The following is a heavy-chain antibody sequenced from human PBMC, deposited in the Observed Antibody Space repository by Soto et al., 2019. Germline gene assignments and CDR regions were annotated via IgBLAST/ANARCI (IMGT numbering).Heavy chain of an antibody. CDR2: IDPMFDTS. Sequence: QMRLEQSGPEVTKPGSSVRVSCQASGGALTSYPIHWVRQAPGQGLEWMGVIDPMFDTSNLSEKFKARVILTADASTKTVYMDLTGLRSDDTAVYFCATYPRPYNWVDLWGRGTLLTVSS. J-gene: IGHJ5*02. V-gene: IGHV1-69*01. CDR1: GGALTSYP. D-gene: IGHD2-21*01. CDR3: ATYPRPYNWVDL.